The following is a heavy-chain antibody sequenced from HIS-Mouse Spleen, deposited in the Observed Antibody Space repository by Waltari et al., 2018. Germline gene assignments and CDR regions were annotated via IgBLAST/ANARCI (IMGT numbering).Heavy chain of an antibody. J-gene: IGHJ4*02. CDR1: GYTFTGYY. Sequence: QVQLVQSGAEVKKPGASVKVSCKASGYTFTGYYMHWVRQAPGQGLEWMGWINPNSGGTNYAQKFQGRVTMTRDTSISTAYMELSRLRSDDTAVYYCAREPGSSIAARPGDYWGQGTLVTVSS. CDR3: AREPGSSIAARPGDY. V-gene: IGHV1-2*02. CDR2: INPNSGGT. D-gene: IGHD6-6*01.